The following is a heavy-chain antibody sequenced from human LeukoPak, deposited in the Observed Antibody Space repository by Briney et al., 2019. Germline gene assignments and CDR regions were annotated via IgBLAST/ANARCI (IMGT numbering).Heavy chain of an antibody. Sequence: SETLSLTCAVYGGSFSGYYWSWIRQPPGKGLEWIGEINHSGSTNNNPSLKSRVTISVDTSKNQFSLKLSSVTAADTAVYYCARGGNLRYFDWLLPNWFDPWGQGTLVTVSS. J-gene: IGHJ5*02. CDR2: INHSGST. V-gene: IGHV4-34*01. CDR1: GGSFSGYY. CDR3: ARGGNLRYFDWLLPNWFDP. D-gene: IGHD3-9*01.